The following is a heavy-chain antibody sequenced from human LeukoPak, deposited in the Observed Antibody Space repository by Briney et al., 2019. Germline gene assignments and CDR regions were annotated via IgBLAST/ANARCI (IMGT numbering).Heavy chain of an antibody. V-gene: IGHV3-20*04. CDR2: INWNGGST. CDR1: GFTFDDYG. J-gene: IGHJ4*02. CDR3: ARGRSGTYKEGFDY. Sequence: PGGSLRLSCATSGFTFDDYGMSWVRQAPGKGLEWVSGINWNGGSTGYADSVKGRFSISRDNTKNSLYLQMNSLRAEDTALYYCARGRSGTYKEGFDYWGQGTLVTVSS. D-gene: IGHD1-26*01.